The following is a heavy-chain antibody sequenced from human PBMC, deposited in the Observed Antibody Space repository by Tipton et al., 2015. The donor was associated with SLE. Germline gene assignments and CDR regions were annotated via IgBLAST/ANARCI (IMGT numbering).Heavy chain of an antibody. Sequence: SLRLSCAASGFTFSSYSMNWVRQAPGKGLEWVSSISSSSSYIYYADSVKGRFTISRDNAKNSLYLQMNSLRAEDTAVYYCARAQQSITMIVVVTHDAFDMWGQGTMVTVSS. V-gene: IGHV3-21*01. CDR3: ARAQQSITMIVVVTHDAFDM. D-gene: IGHD3-22*01. J-gene: IGHJ3*02. CDR1: GFTFSSYS. CDR2: ISSSSSYI.